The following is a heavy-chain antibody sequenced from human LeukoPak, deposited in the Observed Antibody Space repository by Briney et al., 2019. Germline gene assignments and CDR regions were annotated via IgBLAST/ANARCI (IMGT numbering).Heavy chain of an antibody. D-gene: IGHD2-2*01. Sequence: SETLSLTCTVSGGSISSYYWSWIRQPPGKGLEWIGYIYYSGSTNYNPSLKSRVTISVDTSKNQFSLKLSSVTAADTAVYYCAGSTVYYYYGMDVWGQGTTVTVSS. CDR3: AGSTVYYYYGMDV. CDR2: IYYSGST. CDR1: GGSISSYY. J-gene: IGHJ6*02. V-gene: IGHV4-59*08.